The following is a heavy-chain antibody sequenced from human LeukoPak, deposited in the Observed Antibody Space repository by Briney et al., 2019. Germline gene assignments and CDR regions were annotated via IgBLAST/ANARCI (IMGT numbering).Heavy chain of an antibody. Sequence: GGSLRLSCSASGITFNSYAMHWVRQAPGKGLEYVSGITSNGGRTYYADFVKGRLTISRDDSKHTVYLEMNSLRAEDTAVYYCARDRNIAGASGYFDYWGQGTLVTVSS. V-gene: IGHV3-64*04. CDR2: ITSNGGRT. J-gene: IGHJ4*02. D-gene: IGHD6-19*01. CDR3: ARDRNIAGASGYFDY. CDR1: GITFNSYA.